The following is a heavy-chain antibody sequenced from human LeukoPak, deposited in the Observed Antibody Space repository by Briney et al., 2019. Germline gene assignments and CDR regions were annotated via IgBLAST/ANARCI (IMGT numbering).Heavy chain of an antibody. CDR2: ISYDGSSK. J-gene: IGHJ4*02. D-gene: IGHD3-22*01. CDR1: GFTFDDYA. Sequence: GGSLRLSCAASGFTFDDYAMHWVRQAPGKGLEWVAVISYDGSSKYYADSVKGRFTISRDNSKNTLYLQMNSLRAEDTAVYYCAKEPGWRYYYDSSDEYYFDYWGQGTLVTVSS. CDR3: AKEPGWRYYYDSSDEYYFDY. V-gene: IGHV3-30*18.